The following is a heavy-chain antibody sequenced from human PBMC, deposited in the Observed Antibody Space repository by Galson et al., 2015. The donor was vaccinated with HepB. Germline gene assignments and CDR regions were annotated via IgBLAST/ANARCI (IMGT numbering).Heavy chain of an antibody. V-gene: IGHV1-18*01. CDR2: ISTYNGNT. Sequence: SVKVSCKASGYNFNTHGISWVRQAPGQGLEWMGWISTYNGNTKYAQKFQDRVTMTRDKSTSTAYMELRSLISDDTAVYYCASSMTIGVDFWSGYYKNWFDSWGQGTLVTVSS. CDR1: GYNFNTHG. CDR3: ASSMTIGVDFWSGYYKNWFDS. D-gene: IGHD3-3*01. J-gene: IGHJ5*01.